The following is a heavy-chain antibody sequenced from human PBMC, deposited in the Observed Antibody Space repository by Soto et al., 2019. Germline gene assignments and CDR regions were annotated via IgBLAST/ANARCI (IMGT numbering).Heavy chain of an antibody. CDR1: GGSISSGGYY. D-gene: IGHD3-16*01. J-gene: IGHJ4*02. V-gene: IGHV4-31*03. CDR3: AGGVLH. CDR2: IYYSGST. Sequence: QVQLQESGPGLVKPSQTLSLTCTVSGGSISSGGYYWSWIRQHPGKGLEWIGSIYYSGSTYYHPAHKSRVTISVAASKNQSALKLSSVTAADEAVYYCAGGVLHWGPVTLVTVSS.